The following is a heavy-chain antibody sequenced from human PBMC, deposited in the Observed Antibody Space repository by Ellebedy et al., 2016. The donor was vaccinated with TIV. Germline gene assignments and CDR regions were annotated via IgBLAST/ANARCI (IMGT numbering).Heavy chain of an antibody. D-gene: IGHD7-27*01. Sequence: ASVKVSCKVSGYTLTELSMHWVRQAPGKGLEWMGGFDPEDGETIYAQKFQGRVTMTRDTSINTAYMELRSLTSEDTAVYYCANNLPRTGDFDYWGQGTLVTVSS. CDR3: ANNLPRTGDFDY. V-gene: IGHV1-24*01. CDR1: GYTLTELS. J-gene: IGHJ4*02. CDR2: FDPEDGET.